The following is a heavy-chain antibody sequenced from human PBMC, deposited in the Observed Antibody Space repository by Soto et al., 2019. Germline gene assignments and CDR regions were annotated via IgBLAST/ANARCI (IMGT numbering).Heavy chain of an antibody. Sequence: QLQLQESGPGLVKPSETLSLTCTVSGGSISSSSYYWVWIRQPPGKGLEWIGSIYYSGSTYYNPSLKSRVTISVDTSKNQFSLKLSSVTAADTAVYYCARSGYDSDYYYYGMDVWGQGTTVTVSS. CDR2: IYYSGST. CDR1: GGSISSSSYY. CDR3: ARSGYDSDYYYYGMDV. D-gene: IGHD5-12*01. V-gene: IGHV4-39*01. J-gene: IGHJ6*02.